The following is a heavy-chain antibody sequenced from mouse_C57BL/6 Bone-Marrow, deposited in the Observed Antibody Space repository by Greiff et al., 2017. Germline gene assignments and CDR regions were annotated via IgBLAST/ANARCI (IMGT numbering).Heavy chain of an antibody. Sequence: EVQLQQSGAELVKPGASVKLSCTASGFNIKDYYIHWVKQRTEQGLEWIGRIDPEDGENKYAPKFQDKATITADTSSNTAYLQLSSQTSEDTAVYYCTRSLIYYGTNYWGQGTTLTVSS. CDR3: TRSLIYYGTNY. CDR2: IDPEDGEN. V-gene: IGHV14-2*01. D-gene: IGHD1-1*01. J-gene: IGHJ2*01. CDR1: GFNIKDYY.